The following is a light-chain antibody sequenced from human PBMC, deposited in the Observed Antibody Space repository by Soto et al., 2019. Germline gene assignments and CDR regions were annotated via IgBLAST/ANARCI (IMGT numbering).Light chain of an antibody. J-gene: IGKJ2*01. CDR3: QQSYNTPDT. V-gene: IGKV3D-15*01. CDR2: SAS. Sequence: DILMTQSPATVSVSLGDSVSLSCRANESISNNLAWYQQKPGQAPRLLIFSASTRAPGIPARVTGGGSGTQFSLTISSLQPEDFALYYCQQSYNTPDTFGQGTKLEIK. CDR1: ESISNN.